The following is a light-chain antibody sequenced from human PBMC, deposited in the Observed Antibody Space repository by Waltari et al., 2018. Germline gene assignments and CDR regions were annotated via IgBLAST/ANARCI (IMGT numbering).Light chain of an antibody. CDR1: QGIGTF. V-gene: IGKV3-20*01. CDR2: AAS. J-gene: IGKJ1*01. CDR3: QHYVRLPVT. Sequence: IMLTQSPDTLSLSPGERATLSCRASQGIGTFLVWYQQKPGQAPRLLIYAASTRATGIPDRLSGSGSVTDFSLIISRLEPEDFAVYYCQHYVRLPVTFGQGTKVEIK.